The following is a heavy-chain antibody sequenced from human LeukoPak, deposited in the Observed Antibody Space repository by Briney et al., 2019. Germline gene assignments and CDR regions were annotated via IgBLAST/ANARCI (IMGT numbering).Heavy chain of an antibody. V-gene: IGHV3-11*05. CDR2: ISGSSSFT. Sequence: GGSLRLSCSASGFIFSGYYMTWIRQAPGKGLEWVSYISGSSSFTNYADSVKGRFTISRDNAKKSLYLQMNSLRAEDTAVYYCARVSGLLRYFDFWGQGALVTVSS. J-gene: IGHJ4*02. CDR1: GFIFSGYY. D-gene: IGHD5-12*01. CDR3: ARVSGLLRYFDF.